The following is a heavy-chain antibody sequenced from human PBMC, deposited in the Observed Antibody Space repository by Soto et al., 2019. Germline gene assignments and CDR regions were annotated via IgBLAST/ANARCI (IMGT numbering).Heavy chain of an antibody. J-gene: IGHJ4*02. CDR3: AKDTYYFDSSGYYVFDS. CDR1: GFTFSSYG. CDR2: ISYDGGNK. D-gene: IGHD3-22*01. V-gene: IGHV3-30*18. Sequence: QVQLVESGGGVVQPGRSLRLSCAASGFTFSSYGIHWVRQAPGKGLEWVAVISYDGGNKHYADSVQGRFTISRDNSKNTLYLPMNILRAEDTAVYYCAKDTYYFDSSGYYVFDSWGQGTLVTFSS.